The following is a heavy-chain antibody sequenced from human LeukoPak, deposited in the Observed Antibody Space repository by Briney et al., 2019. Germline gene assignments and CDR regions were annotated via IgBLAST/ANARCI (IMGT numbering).Heavy chain of an antibody. CDR3: ARRGPPRTLLRGVKSGWFDP. V-gene: IGHV4-39*07. Sequence: PSETLSLTCTASGGSISSSSYYWGWIRQPPGKGLEWIGSIYYSGSTYYNPSLKSRVTISVDTSKSQFSLRLSSVTAADTAVYYCARRGPPRTLLRGVKSGWFDPWGQGTLVTVSS. J-gene: IGHJ5*02. D-gene: IGHD3-10*01. CDR1: GGSISSSSYY. CDR2: IYYSGST.